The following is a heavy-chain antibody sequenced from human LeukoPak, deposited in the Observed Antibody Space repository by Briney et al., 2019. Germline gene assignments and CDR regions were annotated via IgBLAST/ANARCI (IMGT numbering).Heavy chain of an antibody. Sequence: GGSLRLSCAASGFTVSSNYVSWVRQAPGKGLEWGSVIYSGGGTYYADSVKGRFTISRHNSKNTLYLQMNSLRAEDTAVYYCARGEVTLLGFDYWGQGTLVTVSS. CDR2: IYSGGGT. J-gene: IGHJ4*02. V-gene: IGHV3-53*04. CDR3: ARGEVTLLGFDY. CDR1: GFTVSSNY. D-gene: IGHD5-18*01.